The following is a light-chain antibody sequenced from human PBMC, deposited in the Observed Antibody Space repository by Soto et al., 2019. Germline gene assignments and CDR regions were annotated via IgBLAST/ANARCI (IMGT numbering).Light chain of an antibody. CDR3: QQSYSSLLT. V-gene: IGKV1-39*01. J-gene: IGKJ4*01. CDR2: AAS. Sequence: DIQMTRSPSSLSASVGDRVTITCRASQSISSYLNWYQQKPGKAPKLLIYAASSLQSGVPSRFSGSGSGKDFTLTISSLQPEDFATYYCQQSYSSLLTFGGGIKV. CDR1: QSISSY.